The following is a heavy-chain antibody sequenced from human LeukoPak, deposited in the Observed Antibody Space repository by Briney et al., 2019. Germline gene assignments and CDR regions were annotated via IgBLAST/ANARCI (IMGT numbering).Heavy chain of an antibody. J-gene: IGHJ3*02. CDR1: GYTFTSYY. D-gene: IGHD2-2*01. CDR3: ARARIDCSSTSCDDAFDI. V-gene: IGHV1-8*03. CDR2: MNPNSGNT. Sequence: GASVKASCKASGYTFTSYYINWVRQATGQGREWMGWMNPNSGNTGYAQKFQGRVTITRNTSISTAYMELSSLRSEDTAVYYCARARIDCSSTSCDDAFDIWGQGTMVTVSS.